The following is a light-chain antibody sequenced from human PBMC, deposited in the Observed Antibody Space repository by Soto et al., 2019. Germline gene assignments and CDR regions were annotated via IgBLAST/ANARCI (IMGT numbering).Light chain of an antibody. J-gene: IGKJ2*01. Sequence: EIVMTQSPATLSVSPGESATLSCRASQSISSELAWYQQKPGQPPRLLIYGASTRATGVPARFTGSGSGSDFTLTISGLQSADFAVYYCQQGHNWPFTFGQGTRLEI. CDR3: QQGHNWPFT. V-gene: IGKV3-15*01. CDR2: GAS. CDR1: QSISSE.